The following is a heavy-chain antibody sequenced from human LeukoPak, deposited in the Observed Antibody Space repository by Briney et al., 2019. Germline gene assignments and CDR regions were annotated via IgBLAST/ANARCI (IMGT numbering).Heavy chain of an antibody. CDR1: GFTFSSYA. V-gene: IGHV3-30-3*01. Sequence: PPGGSLRLSCAASGFTFSSYAMHWVRQAPGKGLKWVAVISYDGSNKYYADSVKGRFTISRDNSKNTLYLQMNSLRAEDTAVYYCARDRTPGKGVVISEASAFDIWGQGTMVTVSS. J-gene: IGHJ3*02. CDR2: ISYDGSNK. D-gene: IGHD3-22*01. CDR3: ARDRTPGKGVVISEASAFDI.